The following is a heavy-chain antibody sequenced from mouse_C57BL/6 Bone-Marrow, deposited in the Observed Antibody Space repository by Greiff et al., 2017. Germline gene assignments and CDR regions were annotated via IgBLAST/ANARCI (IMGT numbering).Heavy chain of an antibody. CDR1: GYTFTSYW. CDR2: IHPNSGST. V-gene: IGHV1-64*01. J-gene: IGHJ4*01. D-gene: IGHD3-2*02. Sequence: QVQLKQPGAELVKPGASVKLSCKASGYTFTSYWMHWVKQRPGQGLEWIGMIHPNSGSTNYNEKFKSKATLTVDKSSSTAYMQLSSLTSEDSAVYYGARQLRLHYYAMDYWGQGTSVTVSS. CDR3: ARQLRLHYYAMDY.